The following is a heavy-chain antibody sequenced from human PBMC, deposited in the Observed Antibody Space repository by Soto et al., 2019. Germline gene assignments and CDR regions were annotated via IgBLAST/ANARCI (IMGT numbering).Heavy chain of an antibody. CDR3: AKDKPGTTSFDY. D-gene: IGHD1-1*01. J-gene: IGHJ4*02. CDR2: ISDRGDTT. Sequence: EVQLLESGGGLVQPGGSLRLSCAASGFTISSNAMYWVRQAPGKGLEWVSAISDRGDTTHYADSVKGRFTISRDTSKNPLYLQLNALRADDTAVYYWAKDKPGTTSFDYWGQGTLVTVSS. V-gene: IGHV3-23*01. CDR1: GFTISSNA.